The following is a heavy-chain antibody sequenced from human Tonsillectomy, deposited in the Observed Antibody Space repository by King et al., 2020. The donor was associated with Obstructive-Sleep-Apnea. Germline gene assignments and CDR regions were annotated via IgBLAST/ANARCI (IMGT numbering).Heavy chain of an antibody. CDR3: ARTYCTSLEMDV. Sequence: VQLVESGGGVVQPGRSLRLSCAASGFTFSDYGIHWVRQPPGKGLEWVAVISYDGSNKYYADSVKGRFTISRDNSKNTLYLQMNSLRAEDTAEYYCARTYCTSLEMDVWGQGTTVTVSS. CDR1: GFTFSDYG. D-gene: IGHD2-8*01. V-gene: IGHV3-30*03. J-gene: IGHJ6*02. CDR2: ISYDGSNK.